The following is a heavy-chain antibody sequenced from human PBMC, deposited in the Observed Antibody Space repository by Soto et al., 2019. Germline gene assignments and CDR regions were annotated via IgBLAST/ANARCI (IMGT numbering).Heavy chain of an antibody. CDR3: PKPSGYDWAPLDY. V-gene: IGHV3-23*01. CDR2: ISGIFGST. J-gene: IGHJ4*02. CDR1: GFTFRTYA. Sequence: PGGSLRLSCAASGFTFRTYAMSWVRQAPVKGLEFVSAISGIFGSTYYADSVKGRFTISRYNSKNTLYLQMNSLRAEDTDVYDCPKPSGYDWAPLDYWGQGT. D-gene: IGHD5-12*01.